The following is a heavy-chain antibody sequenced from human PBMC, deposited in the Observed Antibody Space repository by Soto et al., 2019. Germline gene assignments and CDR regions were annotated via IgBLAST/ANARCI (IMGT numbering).Heavy chain of an antibody. V-gene: IGHV1-18*01. CDR1: GYTFTSYG. D-gene: IGHD3-3*01. CDR3: ARDRLRITIFGVVRGGMDV. Sequence: QVQLVQSGAEVKKPGASVKVSCKASGYTFTSYGISWVRQAPGQGREWMGWISAYNGNTNYAQKLQGRVTMTTDTSTSTAYMELRSLRSDDTAVYYCARDRLRITIFGVVRGGMDVWGQGTTVTVSS. CDR2: ISAYNGNT. J-gene: IGHJ6*02.